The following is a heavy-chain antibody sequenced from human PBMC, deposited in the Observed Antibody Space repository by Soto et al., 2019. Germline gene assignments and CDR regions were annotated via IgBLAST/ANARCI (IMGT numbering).Heavy chain of an antibody. CDR1: GFTFSSYG. V-gene: IGHV3-30*03. J-gene: IGHJ4*02. D-gene: IGHD5-12*01. CDR3: ARLNSDYAVDY. CDR2: ISYDGSNK. Sequence: GGSLRLSCAASGFTFSSYGMHWVRQAPGKGLEWVAVISYDGSNKYYADSVKGRFTISRDNSKNTLYLQMNSLRSDDTAVYYCARLNSDYAVDYWGQGTLVTVSS.